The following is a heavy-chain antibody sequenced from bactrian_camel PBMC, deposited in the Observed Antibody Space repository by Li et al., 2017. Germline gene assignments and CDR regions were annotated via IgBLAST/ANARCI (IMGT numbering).Heavy chain of an antibody. J-gene: IGHJ4*01. CDR2: IYTGDGTT. CDR3: ALGEVPFEYNY. CDR1: GFTFDDYA. V-gene: IGHV3-1*01. Sequence: QLVESGGGLVQPGGSLRLSCAAPGFTFDDYAMGWIRQAPGKGLEWVSSIYTGDGTTISADSVKGRLTISRDNTKNMLYLQMNSLKSEDTALYYCALGEVPFEYNYWGQGTQVTVS.